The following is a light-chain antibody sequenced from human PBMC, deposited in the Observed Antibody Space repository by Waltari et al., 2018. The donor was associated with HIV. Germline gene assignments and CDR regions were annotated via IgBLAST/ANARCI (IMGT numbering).Light chain of an antibody. V-gene: IGLV2-14*03. CDR3: NSYTTSSTLHVV. CDR2: DVS. CDR1: SRDVGGYNY. Sequence: QSALTQPASVSGSPGQSITISCTGTSRDVGGYNYVSWYQHHPGKAPKLMIYDVSNRPSGVSKRFSGSKSGNTAYLTISVLQAEDEADYYCNSYTTSSTLHVVFGGGTKLTVL. J-gene: IGLJ2*01.